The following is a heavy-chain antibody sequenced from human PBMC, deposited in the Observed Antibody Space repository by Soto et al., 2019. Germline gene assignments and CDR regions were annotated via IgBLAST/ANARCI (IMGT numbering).Heavy chain of an antibody. Sequence: EVQLVETGGGLIQPGGSLRLSCVASGFTVSGNYMSWVRQAPGKGLEWVSVIYNGGGTYYADSVKGRFTISRDNSKNTLYLRMNSLRAEDTAVYYCASTRGSSYDYWGQGTLVTVSS. V-gene: IGHV3-53*02. CDR2: IYNGGGT. CDR3: ASTRGSSYDY. J-gene: IGHJ4*02. CDR1: GFTVSGNY. D-gene: IGHD6-6*01.